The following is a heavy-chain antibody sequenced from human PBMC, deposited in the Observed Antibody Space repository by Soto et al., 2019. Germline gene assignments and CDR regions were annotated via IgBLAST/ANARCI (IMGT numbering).Heavy chain of an antibody. CDR1: GFSLSTSGVG. V-gene: IGHV2-5*02. CDR2: IYWDDAK. CDR3: AHRQRAVYFDY. J-gene: IGHJ4*02. Sequence: QITLKESGPTLVKPTQTLTLTCTFSGFSLSTSGVGVGWIRQPPGKALEWLALIYWDDAKRGNPSLKSRLTXTXXTSKNQVLLTITNMDPVDSATYSCAHRQRAVYFDYWGQGTLVTVSS.